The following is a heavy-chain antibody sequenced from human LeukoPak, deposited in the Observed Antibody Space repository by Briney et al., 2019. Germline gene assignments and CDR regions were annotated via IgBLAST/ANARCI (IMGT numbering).Heavy chain of an antibody. Sequence: GGSLRLSCAASGFTFSSYWMSWVRQAPGKGLEWVSSISSSSSYIYYADSVKGRFTISRDNAKNSLYLQMNSLRAEDTAVYYCARLYDFWSGYYTSWFDPWGQGTLVTVSS. V-gene: IGHV3-21*01. J-gene: IGHJ5*02. CDR2: ISSSSSYI. D-gene: IGHD3-3*01. CDR1: GFTFSSYW. CDR3: ARLYDFWSGYYTSWFDP.